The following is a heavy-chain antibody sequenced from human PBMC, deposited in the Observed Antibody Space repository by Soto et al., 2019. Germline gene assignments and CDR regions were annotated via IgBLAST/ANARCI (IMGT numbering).Heavy chain of an antibody. CDR3: AKSPNFYCSSPNCYKYYFDH. CDR1: GFTFNTYG. V-gene: IGHV3-30*18. Sequence: LRLSCAASGFTFNTYGMHWVRQAPGKGLEWVAVISYDGSEKYYVDSVKGRFTISKDNSKNTLYLQMNSLRPEDTAVYYCAKSPNFYCSSPNCYKYYFDHWGQGTRVTSPQ. CDR2: ISYDGSEK. D-gene: IGHD2-2*02. J-gene: IGHJ4*02.